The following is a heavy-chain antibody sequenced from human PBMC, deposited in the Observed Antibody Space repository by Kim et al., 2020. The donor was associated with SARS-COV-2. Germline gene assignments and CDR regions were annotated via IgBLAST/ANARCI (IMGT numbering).Heavy chain of an antibody. CDR3: AKDILYSSGWYSIYYYGMDV. Sequence: GGSLRLSCAASGFTFSSYGMHWVRQAPGKGLEWVAGISYDGSNKYYADSVKGRFTISRDNSKNTLYLQMNSLRAEDTAVYYCAKDILYSSGWYSIYYYGMDVWGQGTTVTVSS. V-gene: IGHV3-30*18. J-gene: IGHJ6*02. D-gene: IGHD6-19*01. CDR2: ISYDGSNK. CDR1: GFTFSSYG.